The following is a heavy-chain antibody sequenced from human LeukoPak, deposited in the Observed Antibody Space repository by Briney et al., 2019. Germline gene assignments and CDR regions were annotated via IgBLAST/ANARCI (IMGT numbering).Heavy chain of an antibody. CDR3: ARGGDSGSWYVFGSR. CDR1: GGSISSSNW. Sequence: PSETLSLTCAVSGGSISSSNWWSWVRQPPGQGLEWIGEIYHSGSTNYNPSLKSRVTISVDKSKNQFSLKLSSVTAADTAVYYCARGGDSGSWYVFGSRWGQGTLVTVSS. V-gene: IGHV4-4*02. J-gene: IGHJ4*02. CDR2: IYHSGST. D-gene: IGHD6-13*01.